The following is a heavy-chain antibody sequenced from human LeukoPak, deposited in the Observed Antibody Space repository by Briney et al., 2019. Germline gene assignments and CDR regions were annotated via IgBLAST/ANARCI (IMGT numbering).Heavy chain of an antibody. CDR3: ARGRFLDAFDI. D-gene: IGHD3-3*01. CDR1: GGSISSYH. V-gene: IGHV4-59*01. CDR2: IYYSGST. Sequence: KPSETLSLTCTVSGGSISSYHWIWIRQPPGKGLEWIGYIYYSGSTKYKPSLKSRVTISVDTSKNQFSLKLSSVTAADTAVYYCARGRFLDAFDIWGQGTMVTVSS. J-gene: IGHJ3*02.